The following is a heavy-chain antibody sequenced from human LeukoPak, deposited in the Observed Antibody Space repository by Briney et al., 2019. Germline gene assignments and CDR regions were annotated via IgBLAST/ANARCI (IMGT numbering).Heavy chain of an antibody. CDR1: GGSISSGSYY. CDR2: IYTTGST. Sequence: PSETLSLTCTVSGGSISSGSYYWSWIRQPAGEGLEWIGRIYTTGSTNYNPSLKSRVTISVDTSKNQFSLKLSSVTAADTAVYYCAREYDSSGYHYNYYMDVWGKGTTVTVSS. V-gene: IGHV4-61*02. J-gene: IGHJ6*03. D-gene: IGHD3-22*01. CDR3: AREYDSSGYHYNYYMDV.